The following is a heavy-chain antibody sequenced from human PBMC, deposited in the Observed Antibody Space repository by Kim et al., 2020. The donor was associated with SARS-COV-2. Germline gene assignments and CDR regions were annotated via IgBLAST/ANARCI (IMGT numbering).Heavy chain of an antibody. CDR3: ARDYSCWYGGRGSYYFDI. CDR1: GFTFSSYG. CDR2: ISYDGSNK. J-gene: IGHJ4*01. V-gene: IGHV3-33*05. D-gene: IGHD6-13*01. Sequence: GGSLRLSCAASGFTFSSYGMHWVRQAPGKGLEWVAVISYDGSNKYYADSVKGRFTVSRDNSKNTLYLQMNSLRAEDTAVYYCARDYSCWYGGRGSYYFDIWGDGTPVTLSS.